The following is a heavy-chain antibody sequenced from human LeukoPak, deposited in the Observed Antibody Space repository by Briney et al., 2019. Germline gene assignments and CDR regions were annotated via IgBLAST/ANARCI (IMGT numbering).Heavy chain of an antibody. CDR1: GGSVRNYY. D-gene: IGHD5-12*01. CDR2: MYISGST. J-gene: IGHJ6*03. V-gene: IGHV4-4*07. CDR3: ARGVWATFYYYYIDV. Sequence: PSETLSLTCTASGGSVRNYYSSWIRQPAGKGLEWIGRMYISGSTDYKPSVKSRVTMSIDTPKNQFSLKLSSVTAADTAIYYCARGVWATFYYYYIDVWGKGTTVTVSS.